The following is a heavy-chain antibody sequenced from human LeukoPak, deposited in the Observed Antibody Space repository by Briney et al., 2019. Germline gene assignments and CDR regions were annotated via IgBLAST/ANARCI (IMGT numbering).Heavy chain of an antibody. CDR1: GFTFSNAW. V-gene: IGHV3-15*07. Sequence: GGSLRLSCAASGFTFSNAWMNWVRQAPGKGREWVGRIKSKTDGGTTDYAAPVKGRFTISRDDSKNTLYLQMNSLKTEDTAVYYCSTTYYYDSSEGYWGQGTLVTVSS. CDR2: IKSKTDGGTT. D-gene: IGHD3-22*01. CDR3: STTYYYDSSEGY. J-gene: IGHJ4*02.